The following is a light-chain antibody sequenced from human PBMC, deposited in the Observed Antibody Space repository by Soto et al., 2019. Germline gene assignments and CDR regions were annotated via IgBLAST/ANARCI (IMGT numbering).Light chain of an antibody. CDR1: QSISIY. CDR2: AAS. CDR3: QQTYSWIT. J-gene: IGKJ5*01. V-gene: IGKV1-39*01. Sequence: DIQMTQSPSSLSASVGDRVTIACRASQSISIYLNWYQQKPGKAPKLLIYAASTLQSGVPSRFSGSGSGTDFTLTISSLQPEDSATYYCQQTYSWITFGQGTRLEIK.